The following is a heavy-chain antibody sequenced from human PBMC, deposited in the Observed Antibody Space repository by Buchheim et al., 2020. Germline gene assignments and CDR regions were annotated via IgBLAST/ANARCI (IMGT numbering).Heavy chain of an antibody. V-gene: IGHV3-7*01. CDR2: INQDGTEK. CDR1: GFTFSNYW. Sequence: EVQLVESGGGLVQPGGSLRLSCAASGFTFSNYWMTWVRQAPGKGLEWPANINQDGTEKNYVDSLMGRFTISRDNARNSLYLQMNSLRVEDTAVYYCVRDQGASGDYWGQGTL. CDR3: VRDQGASGDY. D-gene: IGHD1-26*01. J-gene: IGHJ4*02.